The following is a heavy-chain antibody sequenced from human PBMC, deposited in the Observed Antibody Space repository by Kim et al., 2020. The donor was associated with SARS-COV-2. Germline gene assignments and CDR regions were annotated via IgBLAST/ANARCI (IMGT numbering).Heavy chain of an antibody. D-gene: IGHD4-17*01. J-gene: IGHJ6*02. CDR2: IYPGDSDT. Sequence: GESLKISCKGSGYSFTSYWIGWVRQMPGKGLEWMGIIYPGDSDTRYSPSFQGQVTISADKSISTAYLQWSSLKASDTAMYYCARTPTGDYDHYYYGMDVWGQGTTVTVSS. CDR1: GYSFTSYW. CDR3: ARTPTGDYDHYYYGMDV. V-gene: IGHV5-51*01.